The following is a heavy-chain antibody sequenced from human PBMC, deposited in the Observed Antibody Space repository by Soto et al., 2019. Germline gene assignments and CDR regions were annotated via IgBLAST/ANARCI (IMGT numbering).Heavy chain of an antibody. J-gene: IGHJ4*02. CDR2: VNPIVGMS. Sequence: QVQLVQSGAEVKKPGSSVKVSCTASAGTFNSYTINWVRQTPGQGLEWVGRVNPIVGMSNSALKFQGRGTMAYDNTTIRVYMDLASLRSLVTSVFYCASSYGSGSTHFDNWGQVTLVTVSS. CDR1: AGTFNSYT. D-gene: IGHD3-10*01. CDR3: ASSYGSGSTHFDN. V-gene: IGHV1-69*02.